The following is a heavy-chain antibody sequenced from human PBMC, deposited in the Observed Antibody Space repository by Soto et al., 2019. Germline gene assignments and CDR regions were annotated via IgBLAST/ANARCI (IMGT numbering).Heavy chain of an antibody. Sequence: QITLKESGPTLVKPTQTLTLTCTFSGFSLNTRGAGVGWIRQPPGKALEWLAIVYWDDDKRCSPALKSRITITKDTSKNQVVLRMTNMDPVDTATYFCAHMSYYGSGRPYNNWGQGTLVTVSS. V-gene: IGHV2-5*02. D-gene: IGHD3-10*01. J-gene: IGHJ4*02. CDR1: GFSLNTRGAG. CDR2: VYWDDDK. CDR3: AHMSYYGSGRPYNN.